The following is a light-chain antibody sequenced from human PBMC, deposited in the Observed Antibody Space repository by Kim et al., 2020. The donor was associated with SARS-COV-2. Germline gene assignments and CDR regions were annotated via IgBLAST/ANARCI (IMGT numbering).Light chain of an antibody. CDR3: QQYNAYPLT. Sequence: SASVGDRVTITCRASQTLNNFLAWYQQKPGKAPEVLIYDVSNLQTGVPSRFSGSGSGTEFSLTISSLQPDDFATYYCQQYNAYPLTFGGGTKLEIK. CDR2: DVS. CDR1: QTLNNF. J-gene: IGKJ4*01. V-gene: IGKV1-5*01.